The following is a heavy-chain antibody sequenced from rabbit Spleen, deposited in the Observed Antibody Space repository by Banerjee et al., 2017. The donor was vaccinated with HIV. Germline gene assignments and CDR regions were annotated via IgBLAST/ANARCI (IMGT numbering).Heavy chain of an antibody. D-gene: IGHD4-1*01. Sequence: QEQLVESGGGLVKPGASLTLSCTASGFSFSSSYDMCWVRQAPGKGLEWIGCIYTGNGKTYYASWAKGRFTISKSSSTTVTLQMTSLTAADTATYFCARETSGGWGVVLYYFRLWGPGTLVTVS. CDR3: ARETSGGWGVVLYYFRL. J-gene: IGHJ4*01. CDR1: GFSFSSSYD. CDR2: IYTGNGKT. V-gene: IGHV1S45*01.